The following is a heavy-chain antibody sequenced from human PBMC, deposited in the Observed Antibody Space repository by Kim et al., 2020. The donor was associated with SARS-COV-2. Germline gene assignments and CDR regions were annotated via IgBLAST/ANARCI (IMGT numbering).Heavy chain of an antibody. Sequence: GGSLRLSCAASGFTFSSYAMSWVRQAPGKGLEWVSVIYSGGSSTYYADSVKGRFTISRDNSKNTLYLQMNSLRAEDTAVYYCAKEGQPYIRYCSGGSCSHGGGFDYWGQGTLVTVSS. CDR1: GFTFSSYA. D-gene: IGHD2-15*01. V-gene: IGHV3-23*03. J-gene: IGHJ4*02. CDR3: AKEGQPYIRYCSGGSCSHGGGFDY. CDR2: IYSGGSST.